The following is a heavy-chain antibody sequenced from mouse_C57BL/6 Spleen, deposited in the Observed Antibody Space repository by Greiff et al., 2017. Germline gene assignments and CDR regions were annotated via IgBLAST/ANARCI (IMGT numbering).Heavy chain of an antibody. CDR2: IDPSDSYT. J-gene: IGHJ2*01. D-gene: IGHD2-4*01. CDR3: ARRGKNDDYDDFDY. V-gene: IGHV1-69*01. Sequence: QVQLKQPGAELVMPGASVKLSCKASGYTFTSYWMHWVKQRPGQGLEWIGEIDPSDSYTKYNQKFKGKSTLTVDKSSSTAYMQLSSLTSEDSAVYYCARRGKNDDYDDFDYWGQGTTLTVSS. CDR1: GYTFTSYW.